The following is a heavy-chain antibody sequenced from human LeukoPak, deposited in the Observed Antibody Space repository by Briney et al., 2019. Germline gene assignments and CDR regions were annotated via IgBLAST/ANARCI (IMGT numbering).Heavy chain of an antibody. CDR3: ARVPSTVVVTPTAFDY. V-gene: IGHV4-34*01. D-gene: IGHD2-21*02. CDR1: GGSFSGYY. Sequence: SETLSLTCAVYGGSFSGYYWSWIRQPPGKGLEWIGEINHSESTNYNSSLKSRVTISVDTSKNQFSLKLSSVTAADTAVYYCARVPSTVVVTPTAFDYWGQGTLVTVSS. J-gene: IGHJ4*02. CDR2: INHSEST.